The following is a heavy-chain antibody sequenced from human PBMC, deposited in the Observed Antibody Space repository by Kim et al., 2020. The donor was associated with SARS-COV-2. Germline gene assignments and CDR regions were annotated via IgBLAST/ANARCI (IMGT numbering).Heavy chain of an antibody. CDR3: ARNPHRTRFDY. J-gene: IGHJ4*02. Sequence: TCYNPSLKSRVTISVDTSKNQFALKLSSVTAADTAVYYCARNPHRTRFDYWGQGTLVTVSS. D-gene: IGHD2-21*01. CDR2: T. V-gene: IGHV4-31*02.